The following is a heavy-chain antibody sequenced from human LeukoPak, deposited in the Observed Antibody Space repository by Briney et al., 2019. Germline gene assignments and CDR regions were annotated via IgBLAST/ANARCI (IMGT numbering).Heavy chain of an antibody. V-gene: IGHV1-69*05. CDR2: IIPIFGTA. Sequence: GASVKVSCKASGGTFSNYAISWVRQAPGQGLEWMGGIIPIFGTANYAQKFQGRVTITTDESTSTAYMELSSLRSEDTAVYYCARRGEGSSSHWFDPWGQGTLVTVSS. CDR1: GGTFSNYA. J-gene: IGHJ5*02. CDR3: ARRGEGSSSHWFDP. D-gene: IGHD6-6*01.